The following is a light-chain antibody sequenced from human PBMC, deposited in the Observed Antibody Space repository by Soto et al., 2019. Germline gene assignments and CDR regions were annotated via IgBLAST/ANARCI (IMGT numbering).Light chain of an antibody. V-gene: IGKV3-20*01. Sequence: EVVMTHSRAPLPVTTGERATLAFRASESVSRNLAWYQQKPGQAPRLLSYGASNRATGIPDRFSGSGSGTDFTLTIIRLEPEDFAVYYCQQYGSSGTFGQGTKVDI. CDR3: QQYGSSGT. CDR1: ESVSRN. J-gene: IGKJ1*01. CDR2: GAS.